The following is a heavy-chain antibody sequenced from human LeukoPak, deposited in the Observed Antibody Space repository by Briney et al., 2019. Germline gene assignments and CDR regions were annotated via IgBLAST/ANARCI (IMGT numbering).Heavy chain of an antibody. Sequence: ASVKVSCKASGYTFTSYDINWVRQATGQGLEWMGWMNPNSGNTGYAQKFQGRVTITRNTSISTAYMELSSLRSEDTAVYYCARTGVRRRAAAGTGRPNFDYWGQGTLVTVSS. CDR2: MNPNSGNT. J-gene: IGHJ4*02. CDR3: ARTGVRRRAAAGTGRPNFDY. V-gene: IGHV1-8*03. D-gene: IGHD6-13*01. CDR1: GYTFTSYD.